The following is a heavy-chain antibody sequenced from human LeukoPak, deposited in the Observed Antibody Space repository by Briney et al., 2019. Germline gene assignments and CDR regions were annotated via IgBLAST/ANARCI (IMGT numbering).Heavy chain of an antibody. D-gene: IGHD3-22*01. V-gene: IGHV4-4*02. CDR3: ARVGVYQDNSGYYWPHWFDP. J-gene: IGHJ5*02. CDR1: GGSISSSNW. CDR2: IYHSGST. Sequence: SGTLSLTCAVSGGSISSSNWWSWVRQPPGKGLEWIGEIYHSGSTNYNPSLKSRVTLAIDTSKNQFSLKLSSVTAADTAVYYCARVGVYQDNSGYYWPHWFDPWGQGTLATVSS.